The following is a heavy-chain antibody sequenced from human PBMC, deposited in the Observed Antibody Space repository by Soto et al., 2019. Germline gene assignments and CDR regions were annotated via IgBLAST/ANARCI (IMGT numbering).Heavy chain of an antibody. D-gene: IGHD3-10*01. CDR1: GGTFSSYT. V-gene: IGHV1-69*04. Sequence: GASVKVSCKASGGTFSSYTISWVRQAPGQGLEWMGRIIPILGIANYAQKFQGRVTITADKSTSTAYMELSSLRSEDTAVYYCARDGPYGSGSYPLVRYFDYWGQGTLVTVSS. CDR3: ARDGPYGSGSYPLVRYFDY. CDR2: IIPILGIA. J-gene: IGHJ4*02.